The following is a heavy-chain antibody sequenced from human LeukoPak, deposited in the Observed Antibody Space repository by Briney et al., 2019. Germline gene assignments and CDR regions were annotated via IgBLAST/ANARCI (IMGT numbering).Heavy chain of an antibody. J-gene: IGHJ5*02. CDR1: GGTFSSYA. V-gene: IGHV1-69*04. CDR3: AVLMVGDLNWFDP. D-gene: IGHD1-26*01. Sequence: SVKVSCKASGGTFSSYAISWVRQAPGQGLEWMGRIIPILGIANYAQKFQGRVTITADKSTSTAYMELSSPRSEDTAVYYCAVLMVGDLNWFDPWGQGTLVTVSS. CDR2: IIPILGIA.